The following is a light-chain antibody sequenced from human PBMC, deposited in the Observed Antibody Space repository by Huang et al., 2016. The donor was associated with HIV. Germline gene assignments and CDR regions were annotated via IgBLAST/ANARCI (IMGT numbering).Light chain of an antibody. CDR1: QDIGNF. V-gene: IGKV1-27*01. J-gene: IGKJ1*01. CDR3: QRYDSAPRA. CDR2: AAS. Sequence: DIQMTQSPASLSASTGISVTLTCRASQDIGNFIAWFPQKPGKVPRRLIYAASVLQSGVPSRFSGRGSGTDFTLTITNFQAEDVATYYCQRYDSAPRAFGQGTKVDLK.